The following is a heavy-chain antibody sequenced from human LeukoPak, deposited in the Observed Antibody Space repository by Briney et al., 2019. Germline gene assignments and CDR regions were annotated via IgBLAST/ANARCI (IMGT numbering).Heavy chain of an antibody. Sequence: GGPLRLSCAASGFTFSSYAMSWVRQAPGKGLEWVSAISGSGGSTYYADSVKGRFTISRDNSKNTLYLQMNSLRAEDTAVYYCATGGVMYYDILTGYYKVPAFDYWGQGTLVTVSS. D-gene: IGHD3-9*01. J-gene: IGHJ4*02. CDR2: ISGSGGST. CDR1: GFTFSSYA. CDR3: ATGGVMYYDILTGYYKVPAFDY. V-gene: IGHV3-23*01.